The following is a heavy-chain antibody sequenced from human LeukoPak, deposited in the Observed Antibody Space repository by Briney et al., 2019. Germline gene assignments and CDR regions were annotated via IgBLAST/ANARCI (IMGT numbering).Heavy chain of an antibody. Sequence: GASVKVSCKASGYTFTNYGISWVRQAPGQGLECMGWISAYNSNTNYAQKVQGRVTMTTDTSTSTAYMELRGLTSDDTAVYYCARVVVDTAMIGSRFFDYWGQGALVTVSS. V-gene: IGHV1-18*01. CDR3: ARVVVDTAMIGSRFFDY. CDR1: GYTFTNYG. J-gene: IGHJ4*02. CDR2: ISAYNSNT. D-gene: IGHD5-18*01.